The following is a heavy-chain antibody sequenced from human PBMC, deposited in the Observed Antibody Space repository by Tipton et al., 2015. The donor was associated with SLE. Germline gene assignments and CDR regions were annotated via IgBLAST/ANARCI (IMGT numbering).Heavy chain of an antibody. CDR1: GYTFTTYW. D-gene: IGHD4-17*01. Sequence: QLVQSGAEVKRPGESLKISCEGSGYTFTTYWMGWVRQRPGKGLEWMGIIDPDDSNARYSPSLQGQVTMSADKSISTAYLQWSSLKASDTAIYYCARLSDYGDYDGDYWGQGTPVSVSS. J-gene: IGHJ4*02. CDR3: ARLSDYGDYDGDY. V-gene: IGHV5-51*03. CDR2: IDPDDSNA.